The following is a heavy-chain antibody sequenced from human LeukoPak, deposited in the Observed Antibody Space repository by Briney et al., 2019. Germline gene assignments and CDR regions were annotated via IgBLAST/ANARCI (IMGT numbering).Heavy chain of an antibody. V-gene: IGHV1-2*02. Sequence: ASVKVSCKASGYTFTGYYIHWVRQAPGQGLEWMGWINPNSGGTNYAQKFQGGVTMTRDTSISIAYMELSRLRSDDTAVYYCARSQGSGNWFDPWGQGTLVTVSS. CDR1: GYTFTGYY. CDR3: ARSQGSGNWFDP. CDR2: INPNSGGT. J-gene: IGHJ5*02.